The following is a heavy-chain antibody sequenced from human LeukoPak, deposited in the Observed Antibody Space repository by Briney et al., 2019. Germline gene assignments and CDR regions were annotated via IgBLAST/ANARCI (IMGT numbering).Heavy chain of an antibody. Sequence: QAGGSLRLSCAASGFTFSSYGMSWVRQAPGKGLEWVSAISGSGGSTYYADSVKGRFTISRDNSKNTLYLQMNSLRAEDTAVYYCAKAVVVVVPSLFDYWGQGTLVTVSS. CDR3: AKAVVVVVPSLFDY. CDR2: ISGSGGST. V-gene: IGHV3-23*01. J-gene: IGHJ4*02. D-gene: IGHD3-22*01. CDR1: GFTFSSYG.